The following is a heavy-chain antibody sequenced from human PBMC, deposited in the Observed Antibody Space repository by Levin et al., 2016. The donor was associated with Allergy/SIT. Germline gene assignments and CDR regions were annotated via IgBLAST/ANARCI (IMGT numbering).Heavy chain of an antibody. Sequence: SETLSLTCTVSDDSISSYSWSWIRQPAGKRLEWIGRFYFTGNSNYNPSLKSRVTMSVDTSKNQFSLKLSSVTAADTAVYYCARDRPINGLDVWGQGTTVTVSS. V-gene: IGHV4-4*07. D-gene: IGHD6-6*01. CDR1: DDSISSYS. CDR3: ARDRPINGLDV. J-gene: IGHJ6*02. CDR2: FYFTGNS.